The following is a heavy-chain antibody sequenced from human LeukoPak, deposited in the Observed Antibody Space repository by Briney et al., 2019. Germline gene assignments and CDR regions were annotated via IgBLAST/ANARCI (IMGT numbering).Heavy chain of an antibody. CDR2: ISAYNGNT. CDR3: ARDLGDYYGSGSYYNY. CDR1: GYTFTSYG. V-gene: IGHV1-18*01. J-gene: IGHJ4*02. Sequence: ASVKVSCKASGYTFTSYGISWVRQAPGQGLEWMGWISAYNGNTNYAQKLQGRVTMTTDTSTSIAYMELRSLRSDDTAVYYCARDLGDYYGSGSYYNYWGQGTLVTVSS. D-gene: IGHD3-10*01.